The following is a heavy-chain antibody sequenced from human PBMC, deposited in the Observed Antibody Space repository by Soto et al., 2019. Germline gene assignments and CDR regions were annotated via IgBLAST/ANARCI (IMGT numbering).Heavy chain of an antibody. Sequence: SETLSLTCTVSGASISRYYWSWIRQSPGKGLEWIGYLYNTGSTIYNPSLKSRVTISVDTSKNQFSLKLSSVTAADTAVYYCARLSYYYGMDVWGQGTTVTVSS. J-gene: IGHJ6*02. CDR1: GASISRYY. CDR3: ARLSYYYGMDV. CDR2: LYNTGST. V-gene: IGHV4-59*08.